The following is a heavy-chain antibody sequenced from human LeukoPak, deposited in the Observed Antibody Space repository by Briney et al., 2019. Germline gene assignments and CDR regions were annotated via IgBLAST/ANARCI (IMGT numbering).Heavy chain of an antibody. D-gene: IGHD6-19*01. CDR1: GGSISSSSYY. J-gene: IGHJ5*02. CDR2: IYYSGST. Sequence: PSETLSLTCTVSGGSISSSSYYWGWLRQPPGKGLEWIGSIYYSGSTYYNPSLKSRVTISVDTSKNQFPLKLSSVTAADTAVYYCARDVAVDGWFDPWGQGTLVTVSS. CDR3: ARDVAVDGWFDP. V-gene: IGHV4-39*06.